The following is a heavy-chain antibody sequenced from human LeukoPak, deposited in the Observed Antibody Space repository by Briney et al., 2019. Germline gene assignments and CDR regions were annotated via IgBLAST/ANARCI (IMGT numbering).Heavy chain of an antibody. V-gene: IGHV3-23*01. Sequence: GGSLRLSCAASGFTFSNYAMSWVRQAPGRGLEWVSAISGSGGSTYYADSVKGRFTISRDNAKNSLYLQMNSLRAEDTAVYYCARTHGDYVPYDAFDIWGQGTMVTVSS. J-gene: IGHJ3*02. CDR2: ISGSGGST. CDR3: ARTHGDYVPYDAFDI. D-gene: IGHD4-17*01. CDR1: GFTFSNYA.